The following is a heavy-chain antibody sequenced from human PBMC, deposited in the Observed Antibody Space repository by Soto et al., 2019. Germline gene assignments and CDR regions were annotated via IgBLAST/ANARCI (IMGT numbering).Heavy chain of an antibody. CDR2: VSAYNGNT. D-gene: IGHD1-26*01. V-gene: IGHV1-18*01. Sequence: QVQLVQSGAEVKKPGASVKVSCKASGYTFTNYGITWVRQAPGQGLEWMGWVSAYNGNTNYAQKVQGRVTMTTDTSTRTAYMELRSLRSDDTAVYYCARARSGSYLRDFDYWGQGSLVTVSS. CDR1: GYTFTNYG. CDR3: ARARSGSYLRDFDY. J-gene: IGHJ4*02.